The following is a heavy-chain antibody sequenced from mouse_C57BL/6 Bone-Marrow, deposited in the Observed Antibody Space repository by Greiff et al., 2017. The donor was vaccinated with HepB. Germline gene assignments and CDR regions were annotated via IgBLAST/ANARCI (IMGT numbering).Heavy chain of an antibody. J-gene: IGHJ4*01. CDR2: ISSGSSTI. Sequence: EVMLVESGGGLVKPGGSLKLSCAASGFTFSDYGMHWVRQAPEKGLEWVAYISSGSSTIYYADTVKGRFTISRDNAKNTLFLQMTSLRSEDTAMYYCARLGYYGSSSMDYWGQGTSVTVSS. CDR3: ARLGYYGSSSMDY. D-gene: IGHD1-1*01. CDR1: GFTFSDYG. V-gene: IGHV5-17*01.